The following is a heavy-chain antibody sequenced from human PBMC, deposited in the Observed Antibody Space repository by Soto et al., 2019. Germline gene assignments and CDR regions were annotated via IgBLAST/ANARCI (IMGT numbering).Heavy chain of an antibody. Sequence: LQLQESGPGLVRPSETLSLTCTVSGGSISSPIYYWAWIRQTPGKGLEWIGSTYYRGSTYYNPSLKSRVTISVDTSKNQFSLKVRSVTAADTAVYYCARPESDYYLAIVYWGQGTLVTVSS. CDR1: GGSISSPIYY. D-gene: IGHD3-22*01. V-gene: IGHV4-39*01. CDR2: TYYRGST. CDR3: ARPESDYYLAIVY. J-gene: IGHJ4*02.